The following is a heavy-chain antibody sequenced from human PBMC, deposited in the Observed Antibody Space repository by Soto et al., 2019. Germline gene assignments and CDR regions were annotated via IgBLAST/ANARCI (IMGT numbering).Heavy chain of an antibody. J-gene: IGHJ6*03. V-gene: IGHV4-34*01. Sequence: SETLSLTCAVYGGSFSGYYWSWIRQPPGKGLEWIGEINHSGSTNYNPSLKSRVTISVDTSKNQFSLKLGSVTAADTAVYYCARDFVLRGGSGSYPAVYYYYYYMDVWGKGTTVTVSS. D-gene: IGHD3-10*01. CDR1: GGSFSGYY. CDR3: ARDFVLRGGSGSYPAVYYYYYYMDV. CDR2: INHSGST.